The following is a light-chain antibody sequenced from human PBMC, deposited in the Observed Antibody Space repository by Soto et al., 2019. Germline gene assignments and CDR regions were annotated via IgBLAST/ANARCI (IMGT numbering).Light chain of an antibody. CDR3: QQYSSYWT. Sequence: DIQMTQSPSSLSASVGARAPITCRASQSISSYLNWYQQKPGKAPKLLIYAASSLQSGVPSRFSGSGSGTEFTLTISSLQPDDFATYYCQQYSSYWTFGQGTKVDIK. CDR1: QSISSY. J-gene: IGKJ1*01. V-gene: IGKV1-39*01. CDR2: AAS.